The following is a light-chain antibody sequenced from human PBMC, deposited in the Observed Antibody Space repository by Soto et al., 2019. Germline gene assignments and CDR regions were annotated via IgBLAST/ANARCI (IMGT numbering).Light chain of an antibody. J-gene: IGKJ1*01. CDR1: QGISTY. CDR2: AAS. Sequence: DIQMTQSPSSLSSSVGDRVTIACRASQGISTYLAWYQQKPGKVPKLLIYAASTLLSGVPSRFSGSGSGTDFTLTISRLEPEDFVVFYCYQYGSTPPTFGQGTKVEIK. CDR3: YQYGSTPPT. V-gene: IGKV1-27*01.